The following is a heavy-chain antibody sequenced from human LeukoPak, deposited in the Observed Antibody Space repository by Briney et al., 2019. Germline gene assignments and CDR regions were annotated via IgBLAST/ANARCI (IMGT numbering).Heavy chain of an antibody. CDR1: GGSISSGGYY. Sequence: SETLSLTCTVSGGSISSGGYYWSWIRQHPGKGLEWIGYIYYSGSTYYNPSLKSRVTISVDTSKNQFSLKLSSVTAADTAVYYCARDSSRGGSCYSGFDPWGQGTLVTVSS. D-gene: IGHD2-15*01. V-gene: IGHV4-31*03. CDR2: IYYSGST. CDR3: ARDSSRGGSCYSGFDP. J-gene: IGHJ5*02.